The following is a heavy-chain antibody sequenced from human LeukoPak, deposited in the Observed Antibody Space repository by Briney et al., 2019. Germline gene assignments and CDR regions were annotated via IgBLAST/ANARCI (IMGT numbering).Heavy chain of an antibody. CDR3: ARDGNRDGDMDV. D-gene: IGHD1-1*01. V-gene: IGHV3-7*01. CDR1: GFTFSNYW. J-gene: IGHJ6*03. CDR2: IKLDGSEK. Sequence: PGGSLRLSCAASGFTFSNYWMSWVRQAPGKGLEWVANIKLDGSEKQYVDSVKGRFTISRDSAKSSLYLQMNSLRAEDTAVYYCARDGNRDGDMDVWGKGTTVTVSS.